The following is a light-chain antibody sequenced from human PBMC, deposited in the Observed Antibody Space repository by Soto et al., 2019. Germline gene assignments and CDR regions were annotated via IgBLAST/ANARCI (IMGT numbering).Light chain of an antibody. V-gene: IGKV1-39*01. CDR1: QTISTY. CDR2: AAS. CDR3: QQSHGIPYT. Sequence: DIQMTQSPSSLSASVGDRVTITCRASQTISTYLNWYQQKPGKAPKLLIYAASTLQSGVPSRFSGSGSVTDFTLTINSLQPEDFATYSCQQSHGIPYTFGQGTKLEIK. J-gene: IGKJ2*01.